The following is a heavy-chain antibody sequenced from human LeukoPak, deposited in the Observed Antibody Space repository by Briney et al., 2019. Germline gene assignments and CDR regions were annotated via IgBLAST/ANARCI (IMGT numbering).Heavy chain of an antibody. D-gene: IGHD3-22*01. Sequence: GGSLRLSCAASGFTFSSYAMSWGRQARGKGEEWVSAISGSGGSTYYADSVKGGFTMWRDKYKNSVYVKMNSLRAGDTGVYYCAKFFEYYYDSSGYSGAFDIWGQGTMVTVSS. V-gene: IGHV3-23*01. CDR1: GFTFSSYA. J-gene: IGHJ3*02. CDR2: ISGSGGST. CDR3: AKFFEYYYDSSGYSGAFDI.